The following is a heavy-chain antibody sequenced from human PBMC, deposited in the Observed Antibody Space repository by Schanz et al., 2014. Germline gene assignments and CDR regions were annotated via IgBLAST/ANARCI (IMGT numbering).Heavy chain of an antibody. V-gene: IGHV3-23*04. Sequence: VQLVESGGALVRPGGSLRLSCAASGFTFTGYVMTWVRQAPGKGLEWVSGLSASGGHTYYADSVKGRFTISRDNAKNSLFLQMNSLSAEDTAVYYCARGRGCTGGSCYSWFDLWGQGTLVTVAS. J-gene: IGHJ5*02. CDR2: LSASGGHT. D-gene: IGHD2-15*01. CDR3: ARGRGCTGGSCYSWFDL. CDR1: GFTFTGYV.